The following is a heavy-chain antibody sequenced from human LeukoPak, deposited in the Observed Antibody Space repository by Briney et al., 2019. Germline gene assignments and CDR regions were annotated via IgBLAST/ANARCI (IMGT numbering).Heavy chain of an antibody. D-gene: IGHD2-8*01. V-gene: IGHV3-23*01. J-gene: IGHJ4*02. CDR1: GFTFSSYA. Sequence: PGGSLRHSCAASGFTFSSYAMSWVRQAPGKGLEWVSAISGSGGSTYYADSVKGRFTISRDNSKNTLYLQMNSLRAEDTAVYYCAKGRGCTNGVCYMDYWGQGTLVTVSS. CDR2: ISGSGGST. CDR3: AKGRGCTNGVCYMDY.